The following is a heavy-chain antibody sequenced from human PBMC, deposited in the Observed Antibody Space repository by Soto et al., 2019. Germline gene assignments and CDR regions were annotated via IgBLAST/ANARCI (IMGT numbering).Heavy chain of an antibody. CDR2: IYYSGST. CDR1: GGFIRSSRDY. J-gene: IGHJ4*02. V-gene: IGHV4-39*01. Sequence: QLQLQESGPGLVKPSETLSLTCTVSGGFIRSSRDYWGWIRQPPGKGLEWIGSIYYSGSTYYNPSLKSRVTRSVDTSKNQFSLKLSSVTAADTAVYYCARQEWIQLWPDDYWGQGTLVTVSS. D-gene: IGHD5-18*01. CDR3: ARQEWIQLWPDDY.